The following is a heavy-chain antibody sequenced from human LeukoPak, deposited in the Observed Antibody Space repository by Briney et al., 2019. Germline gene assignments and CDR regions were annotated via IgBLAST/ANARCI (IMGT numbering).Heavy chain of an antibody. CDR3: AKSGSSWYYFYY. Sequence: SGGSLRLSCAASGFTFDDYAMHWVRQAPGKCLEWVSGISWNSGSIGYADSVKGRFTISRDNAKNSLYLQMNSLRAEDMALYYCAKSGSSWYYFYYWGQGTLVTVSS. V-gene: IGHV3-9*03. CDR1: GFTFDDYA. D-gene: IGHD6-13*01. CDR2: ISWNSGSI. J-gene: IGHJ4*02.